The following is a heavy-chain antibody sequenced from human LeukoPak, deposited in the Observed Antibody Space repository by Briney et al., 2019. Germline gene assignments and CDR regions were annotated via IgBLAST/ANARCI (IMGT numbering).Heavy chain of an antibody. CDR2: VFYSGST. V-gene: IGHV4-59*01. J-gene: IGHJ4*02. CDR3: ARVRGSTGWTDY. D-gene: IGHD6-19*01. Sequence: SETLSLTRTVSGGSISSYYWSWIRQPPGKGLDWIGYVFYSGSTNYNPSLESRVTISVDTSKNQFSLTLRSVTAADTAVYYCARVRGSTGWTDYWGQGTLVTVSS. CDR1: GGSISSYY.